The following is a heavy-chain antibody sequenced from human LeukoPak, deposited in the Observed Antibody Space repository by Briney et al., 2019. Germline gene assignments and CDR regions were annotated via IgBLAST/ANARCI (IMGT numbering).Heavy chain of an antibody. J-gene: IGHJ4*02. D-gene: IGHD5-24*01. CDR2: ITSSGSTR. V-gene: IGHV3-48*03. Sequence: GGSLRLSCAASGFTFSSYEMNWVRQAPGKGLEWVSCITSSGSTRYYADSVKGRLTISRDNAKNSLSLQMNSLRDEDTAVYYCARVRGGGYHDYWGQGTLVTVSS. CDR3: ARVRGGGYHDY. CDR1: GFTFSSYE.